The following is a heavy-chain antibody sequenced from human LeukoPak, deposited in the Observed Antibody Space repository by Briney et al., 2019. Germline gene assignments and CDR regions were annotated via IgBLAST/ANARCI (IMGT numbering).Heavy chain of an antibody. Sequence: SSQTLSLTCTVSGDSISSGVSYWSWIRQHPGRGLEWIGNIYYSGSTHYNPSLKSRLTISVYTSKNQFSLKLSSVTAADTAVYYCARAPHYDISAFDYWGQGTLVTVSS. CDR2: IYYSGST. CDR3: ARAPHYDISAFDY. CDR1: GDSISSGVSY. J-gene: IGHJ4*02. V-gene: IGHV4-31*03. D-gene: IGHD3-9*01.